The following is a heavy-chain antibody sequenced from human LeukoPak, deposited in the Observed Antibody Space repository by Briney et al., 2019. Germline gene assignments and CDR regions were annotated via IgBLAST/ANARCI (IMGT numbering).Heavy chain of an antibody. CDR3: ARDRVWFGELHFDY. D-gene: IGHD3-10*01. Sequence: GGSLRLSCAASGFTFSSYSMNWVRQAPGKGLEWVAVMSYDGINKYYADSVKGRFTISRDNSKNTLYLQMNSLRADDTAVYYCARDRVWFGELHFDYWGQGTLVTVSS. CDR2: MSYDGINK. CDR1: GFTFSSYS. J-gene: IGHJ4*02. V-gene: IGHV3-30*03.